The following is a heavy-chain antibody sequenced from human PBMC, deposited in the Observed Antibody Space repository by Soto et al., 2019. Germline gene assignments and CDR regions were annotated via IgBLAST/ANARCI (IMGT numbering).Heavy chain of an antibody. CDR1: GLTVSRTQ. J-gene: IGHJ4*01. CDR2: IYSAGST. D-gene: IGHD6-6*01. Sequence: GGSLRLSCAVSGLTVSRTQMSWVRQAPGKGLQWVSVIYSAGSTYYANAVKGRFTISRDISENKIFLELNGLTVDDTAVYYCARAREQEYSSSIFFDYWGRGTVVTVSS. V-gene: IGHV3-53*01. CDR3: ARAREQEYSSSIFFDY.